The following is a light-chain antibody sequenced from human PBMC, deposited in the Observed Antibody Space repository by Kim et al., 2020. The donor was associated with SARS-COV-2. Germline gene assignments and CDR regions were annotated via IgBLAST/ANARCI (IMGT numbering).Light chain of an antibody. J-gene: IGLJ2*01. CDR3: NSRDSNDNVV. CDR2: GKN. V-gene: IGLV3-19*01. Sequence: SSELTQDPAVSVALGQTVRITCQGYSLRSYYATWYQQKPGQATILVIYGKNNRPSGIPDRFSGSSSGNTASLTITGTQAGDEADYYCNSRDSNDNVVFGGGTQLNVL. CDR1: SLRSYY.